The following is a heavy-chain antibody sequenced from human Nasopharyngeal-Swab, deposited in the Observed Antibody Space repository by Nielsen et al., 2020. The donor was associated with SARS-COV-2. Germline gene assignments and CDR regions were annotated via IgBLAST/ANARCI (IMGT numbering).Heavy chain of an antibody. CDR2: ISGSGSSR. CDR3: VRGDRRDY. J-gene: IGHJ4*02. CDR1: GFAFSAYT. V-gene: IGHV3-21*01. Sequence: GGSLRPSCAAYGFAFSAYTINWVRQAPGKGLEWVSSISGSGSSRYYAASLKGRFTISRDNAQNSLFLQINSLTAEDTAFYFCVRGDRRDYWGLGTLVTVSS.